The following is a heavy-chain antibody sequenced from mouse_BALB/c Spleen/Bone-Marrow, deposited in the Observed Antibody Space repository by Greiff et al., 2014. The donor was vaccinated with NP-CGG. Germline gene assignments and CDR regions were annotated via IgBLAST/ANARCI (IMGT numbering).Heavy chain of an antibody. Sequence: DVQLVESGGDLVKPGGSLKLSCAASGFTFSNYGMSWVRQTPDKRLEWVATISSGGSYTYYPDSVKGRFTISRDNAKNTLYLQMSSLKSEDTAMYYCARQRDYDYFDYRGQGTTLTVSS. CDR3: ARQRDYDYFDY. CDR1: GFTFSNYG. J-gene: IGHJ2*01. V-gene: IGHV5-6*01. D-gene: IGHD2-4*01. CDR2: ISSGGSYT.